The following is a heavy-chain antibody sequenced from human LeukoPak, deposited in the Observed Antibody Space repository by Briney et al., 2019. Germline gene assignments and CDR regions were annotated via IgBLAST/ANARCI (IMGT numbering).Heavy chain of an antibody. Sequence: GGSLRLFCAASGFTFTSVWMHWFRQAPGKGLVWVSRINTDGTITGYADSVKGRFTISRDNAKNTLYLQMNSLRAEDTAVYYCARDRTTVTLFDYWGQGALVTVSS. CDR1: GFTFTSVW. CDR2: INTDGTIT. J-gene: IGHJ4*02. D-gene: IGHD4-17*01. V-gene: IGHV3-74*01. CDR3: ARDRTTVTLFDY.